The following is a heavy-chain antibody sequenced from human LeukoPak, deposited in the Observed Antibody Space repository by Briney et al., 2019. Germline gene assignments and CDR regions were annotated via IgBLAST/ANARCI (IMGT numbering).Heavy chain of an antibody. J-gene: IGHJ4*02. CDR2: INPNSGGT. V-gene: IGHV1-2*02. CDR3: ATEIISGSSSDY. CDR1: GYTFTGYY. Sequence: ASVKVSCKASGYTFTGYYMHWVRQAPGQGLEWMGWINPNSGGTNYAQKFQGRVTMTRDTSISTAYMELSRLRSDDTAVYYCATEIISGSSSDYWGRGTLVTVSS. D-gene: IGHD6-6*01.